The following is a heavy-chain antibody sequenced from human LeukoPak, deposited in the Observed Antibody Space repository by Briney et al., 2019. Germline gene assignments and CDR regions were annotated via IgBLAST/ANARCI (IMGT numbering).Heavy chain of an antibody. J-gene: IGHJ5*02. Sequence: ASVKVSCKVSGYTLTELSMHWVRQAPGKGLEWMGGFGPEDGETIYAQKFQGRVTMTEDTSTDTAYMELSSLRSEDTAMYSCATGGYCSSTSCWENWFDPWGQGTLVTVSS. CDR1: GYTLTELS. V-gene: IGHV1-24*01. CDR2: FGPEDGET. CDR3: ATGGYCSSTSCWENWFDP. D-gene: IGHD2-2*01.